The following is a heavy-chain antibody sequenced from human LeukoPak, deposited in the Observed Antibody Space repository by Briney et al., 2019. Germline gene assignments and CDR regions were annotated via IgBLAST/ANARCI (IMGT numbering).Heavy chain of an antibody. CDR1: GFTFSSYG. D-gene: IGHD3-22*01. CDR3: AKYYSSGHYYLDYFYYMDV. Sequence: GGSLRLSCAASGFTFSSYGMSWVRKAPGKGLEWVSAISGSGGSTYYADSVKGRFTISRDNSKNTLYLQMNSLRAEDTAVYYCAKYYSSGHYYLDYFYYMDVWGKGTTVTISS. V-gene: IGHV3-23*01. J-gene: IGHJ6*03. CDR2: ISGSGGST.